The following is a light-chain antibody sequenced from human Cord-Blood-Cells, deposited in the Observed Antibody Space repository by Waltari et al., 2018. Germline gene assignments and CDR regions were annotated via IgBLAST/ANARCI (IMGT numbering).Light chain of an antibody. CDR2: DIS. CDR3: CSSAGSYTYV. Sequence: HSALTHPRSVSGSPGQPVTISCTGPRSDADGSNYFSWYQKHPGKAPKLMIYDISKRPSGVPDRFSGSKSGNTTSVTISGLQAEDEADYYCCSSAGSYTYVFGSGTKVTVL. J-gene: IGLJ1*01. CDR1: RSDADGSNY. V-gene: IGLV2-11*01.